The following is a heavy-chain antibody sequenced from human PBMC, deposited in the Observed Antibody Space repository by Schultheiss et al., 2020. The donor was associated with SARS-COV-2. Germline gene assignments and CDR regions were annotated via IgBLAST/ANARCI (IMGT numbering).Heavy chain of an antibody. CDR2: IYHSGST. CDR1: GGSFSGYY. Sequence: SETLSLTCAVYGGSFSGYYWGWIRQPPGKGLEWIGSIYHSGSTYYNPSLKSRVTISVDTSKNQFSLKLSSVTAADTAVYYCARVPIAAAGTGYGMDVWGQGTTVTVSS. V-gene: IGHV4-34*01. J-gene: IGHJ6*02. D-gene: IGHD6-13*01. CDR3: ARVPIAAAGTGYGMDV.